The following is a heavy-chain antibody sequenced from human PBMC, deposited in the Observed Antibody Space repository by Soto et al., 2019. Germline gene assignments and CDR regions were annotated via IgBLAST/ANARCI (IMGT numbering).Heavy chain of an antibody. V-gene: IGHV1-69*01. CDR1: GGTFSSYA. CDR2: IIPIFGTA. CDR3: ARERYDILTGYYNPLFDY. J-gene: IGHJ4*02. Sequence: QVQLVQSGAEVKKPGSSVKVSCKASGGTFSSYAISWVRQAPGQGLEWMGGIIPIFGTANYAQKFQGRVTITADESTSTAYMELSSLRSEDTAVYYCARERYDILTGYYNPLFDYWGLGTLVTVSS. D-gene: IGHD3-9*01.